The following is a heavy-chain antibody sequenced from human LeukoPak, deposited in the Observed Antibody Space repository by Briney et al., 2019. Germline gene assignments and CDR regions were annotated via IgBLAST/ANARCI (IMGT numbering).Heavy chain of an antibody. Sequence: PGGSLRLSCAASGFTFSSYSMNWVRQAPGKGLEWVSSISSSSSYIYYADSVKGRFTISRDNAKNSLYLQMNSLRAEDTAVYYCARQDYGVVKYYFDYWGQGTLVTVSS. CDR3: ARQDYGVVKYYFDY. J-gene: IGHJ4*02. CDR1: GFTFSSYS. V-gene: IGHV3-21*01. CDR2: ISSSSSYI. D-gene: IGHD4-17*01.